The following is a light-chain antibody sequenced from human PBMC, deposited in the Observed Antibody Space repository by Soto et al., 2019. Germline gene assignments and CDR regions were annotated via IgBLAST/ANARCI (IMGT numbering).Light chain of an antibody. CDR3: AAWDDSLNGWV. J-gene: IGLJ3*02. V-gene: IGLV1-44*01. CDR2: GNN. CDR1: SSNIGSNT. Sequence: QSVLTQPPSASGTPGQRVTISSSGSSSNIGSNTVNWCQQLPGTAPKLLIYGNNQRPSGVPDRFSGSKSGTSASLAISGLQSEDEADYYCAAWDDSLNGWVFGGGTKLTVL.